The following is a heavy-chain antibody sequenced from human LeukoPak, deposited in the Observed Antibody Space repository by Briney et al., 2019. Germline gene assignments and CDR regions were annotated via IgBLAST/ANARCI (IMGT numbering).Heavy chain of an antibody. CDR3: ARHTYYYDSSGYLFDI. CDR1: GGSLSGYY. J-gene: IGHJ3*02. D-gene: IGHD3-22*01. Sequence: PSETLSLTCTVSGGSLSGYYWNWIRQPPGKGLEWIGYIYYSGSTNYNPSLKSRVTISVDTSKNQFSLKLSSVTAADTAVYYCARHTYYYDSSGYLFDIWGQGTMVSVSS. CDR2: IYYSGST. V-gene: IGHV4-59*08.